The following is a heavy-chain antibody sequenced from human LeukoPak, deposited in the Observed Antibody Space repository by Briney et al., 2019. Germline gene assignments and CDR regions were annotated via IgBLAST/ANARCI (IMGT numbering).Heavy chain of an antibody. Sequence: GGSLRLSCAASGFTFGTYAMTWVRQAPGMGLEWVSTILNNGVSAYHADSVKGQFTISRDNSKNTLYLQMNSLRAEDTAVYYCAKETSSGNFVTIDCWGQGALVTVSS. J-gene: IGHJ4*02. V-gene: IGHV3-23*01. D-gene: IGHD1-26*01. CDR2: ILNNGVSA. CDR1: GFTFGTYA. CDR3: AKETSSGNFVTIDC.